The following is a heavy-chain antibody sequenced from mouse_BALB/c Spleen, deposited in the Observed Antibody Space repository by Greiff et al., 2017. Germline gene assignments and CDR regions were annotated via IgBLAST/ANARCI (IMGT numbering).Heavy chain of an antibody. Sequence: QVQLKESGAELVRPGASVKLSCKASGYTFTDYYINWVKQRTGQGLEWIGEIYPGSGNTYYNEKFKGKATLTADKSSSTAYMQLSSLTSEDSAVYFCAITTVPAWFAYWGQGTLVTVSA. J-gene: IGHJ3*01. CDR3: AITTVPAWFAY. V-gene: IGHV1-77*01. CDR1: GYTFTDYY. CDR2: IYPGSGNT. D-gene: IGHD1-1*01.